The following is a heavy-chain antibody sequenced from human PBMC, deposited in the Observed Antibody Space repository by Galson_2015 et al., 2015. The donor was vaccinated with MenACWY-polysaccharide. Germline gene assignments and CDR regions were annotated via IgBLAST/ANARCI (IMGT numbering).Heavy chain of an antibody. CDR2: ISGSGGST. CDR1: GFTFSSYA. J-gene: IGHJ4*02. D-gene: IGHD3-9*01. Sequence: SLRLSCAASGFTFSSYAMSWVRQAPGKGLEWVSAISGSGGSTYYADSVKGRFTISRDNSKNTLYLQMNSLRAEDTAVYCCAKDETDYYDILTGYYIWNYWGQGTLVTVSS. V-gene: IGHV3-23*01. CDR3: AKDETDYYDILTGYYIWNY.